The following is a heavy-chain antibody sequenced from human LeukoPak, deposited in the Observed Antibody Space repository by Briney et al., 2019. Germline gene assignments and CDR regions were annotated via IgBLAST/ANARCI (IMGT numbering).Heavy chain of an antibody. V-gene: IGHV4-59*01. Sequence: SETLSLTCTVSGGSISSYYWSWIRQPPGKGLEWIGYIYYSGSTNYNPSLKSRVTISVDTSKNQFSLKLSSVTAADTAVYYCARQCSGGSCHTNWFDPWGQGTLVTVSS. J-gene: IGHJ5*02. CDR3: ARQCSGGSCHTNWFDP. D-gene: IGHD2-15*01. CDR2: IYYSGST. CDR1: GGSISSYY.